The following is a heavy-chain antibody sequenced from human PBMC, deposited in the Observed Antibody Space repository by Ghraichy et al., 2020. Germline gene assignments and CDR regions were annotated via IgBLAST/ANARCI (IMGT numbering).Heavy chain of an antibody. D-gene: IGHD3-10*01. CDR3: ARDLSYGSGAD. Sequence: GSLRLSCAATGYIFSSYGMHWVRQAPGKGLEWVADIWHDGSKKYYADSVKGRFTISRDDSKNTLYLQMNSLTVEDTAIYYCARDLSYGSGADWGQGTLVIVSP. CDR2: IWHDGSKK. CDR1: GYIFSSYG. V-gene: IGHV3-33*01. J-gene: IGHJ4*02.